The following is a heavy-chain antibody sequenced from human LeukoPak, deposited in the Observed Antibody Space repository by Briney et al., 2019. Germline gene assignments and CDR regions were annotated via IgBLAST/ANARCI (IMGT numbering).Heavy chain of an antibody. Sequence: SETLSLTCAVYGGSFSGYYWSWIRQPPGKGLEWIGEINHSGSTNYNPSLKSRVTISVDTSKNQFSLKLSSVTAADTAVYYCARAVLPYYGSGSYYDYWGQGTLVTVSS. J-gene: IGHJ4*02. CDR2: INHSGST. D-gene: IGHD3-10*01. CDR3: ARAVLPYYGSGSYYDY. CDR1: GGSFSGYY. V-gene: IGHV4-34*01.